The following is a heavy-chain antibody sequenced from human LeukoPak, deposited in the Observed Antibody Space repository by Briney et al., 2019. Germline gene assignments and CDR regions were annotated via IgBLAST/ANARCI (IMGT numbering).Heavy chain of an antibody. CDR3: ARATYYYDSSGYGGARNYYYYYMDV. D-gene: IGHD3-22*01. CDR2: IYYSGST. J-gene: IGHJ6*03. V-gene: IGHV4-61*01. CDR1: GGSISSGSYY. Sequence: PSQTLSLTCTVSGGSISSGSYYWSWIRQPPGKGLEWIGYIYYSGSTNYNPSLKSRVTISVDTSKNQFSLKLSSVTAADTAVYYCARATYYYDSSGYGGARNYYYYYMDVWGKGTTVTVSS.